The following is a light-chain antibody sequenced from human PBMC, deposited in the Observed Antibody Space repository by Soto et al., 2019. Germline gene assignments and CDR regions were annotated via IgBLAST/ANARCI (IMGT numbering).Light chain of an antibody. V-gene: IGLV2-14*03. CDR1: SSDVGAYDY. J-gene: IGLJ1*01. Sequence: QSGLTQPASVSGSPGQSITISCTGTSSDVGAYDYVSWYQQHPGEVPKLMIFDVSDRPSGVSNRFSGSKSGNTASLTISGLQAEDEADYYCSSFTTSTSYVFGTGTQLTVL. CDR3: SSFTTSTSYV. CDR2: DVS.